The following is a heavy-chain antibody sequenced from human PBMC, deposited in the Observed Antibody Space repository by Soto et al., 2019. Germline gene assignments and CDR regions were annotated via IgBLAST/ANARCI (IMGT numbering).Heavy chain of an antibody. Sequence: QVTLKESGPVLVKPTETLTLTCTVSGSSLINARTGVSWIRQPPGKALEWLANIFSNGEKSYNTSLRSRVTIPKDASKSQVVLTFTNMDPVDTATYYCARAIMNTFGGVRELDYCGQGILVTVSS. D-gene: IGHD3-16*01. V-gene: IGHV2-26*01. CDR2: IFSNGEK. J-gene: IGHJ4*02. CDR3: ARAIMNTFGGVRELDY. CDR1: GSSLINARTG.